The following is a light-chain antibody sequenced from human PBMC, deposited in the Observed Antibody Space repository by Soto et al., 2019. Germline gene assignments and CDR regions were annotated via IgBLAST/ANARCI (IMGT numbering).Light chain of an antibody. CDR3: GSWDSSLSAYV. CDR2: AAN. J-gene: IGLJ1*01. CDR1: MSNIGGNF. V-gene: IGLV1-51*01. Sequence: TQPLYAAAAPGEKFTISCSRSMSNIGGNFLSLQKQLAVTAPRLPICAANKRPTPVPDRFSCSKSGPAATLSITGFQTGDEADYYCGSWDSSLSAYVFGPGTKV.